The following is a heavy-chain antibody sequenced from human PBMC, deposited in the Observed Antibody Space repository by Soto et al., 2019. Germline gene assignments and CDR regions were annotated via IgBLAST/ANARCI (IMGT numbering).Heavy chain of an antibody. CDR3: ARINSSGSY. J-gene: IGHJ4*02. CDR1: GFNFSSYA. CDR2: IKEDGSQR. V-gene: IGHV3-7*03. Sequence: PGGSLRLSCAASGFNFSSYAMHWVRQSPGKGLEWVAAIKEDGSQRLYVDSVRGRFTVSRDNAKNSRYLQMDGLRAEDTAVYYCARINSSGSYWGQGIQVTVSS. D-gene: IGHD6-19*01.